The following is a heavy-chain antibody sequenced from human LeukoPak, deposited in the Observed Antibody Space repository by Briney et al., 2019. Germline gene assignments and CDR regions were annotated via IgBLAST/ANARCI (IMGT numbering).Heavy chain of an antibody. J-gene: IGHJ4*02. CDR2: IWYDGSNK. Sequence: GGSLRLSCAASGFMFSSYGMHWVRQAPGKGLEWVAVIWYDGSNKYYADSVKGRFTISRDNSKNTLYLQMNNLRAEDTAVYYCAKDSGGKYQLLYLVVDYWGQGTLVTVSS. V-gene: IGHV3-33*06. D-gene: IGHD2-2*02. CDR3: AKDSGGKYQLLYLVVDY. CDR1: GFMFSSYG.